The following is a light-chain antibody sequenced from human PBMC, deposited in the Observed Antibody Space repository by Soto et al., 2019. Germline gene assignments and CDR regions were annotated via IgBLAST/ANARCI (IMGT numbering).Light chain of an antibody. J-gene: IGKJ1*01. V-gene: IGKV4-1*01. CDR1: QSVLYSSNNENY. Sequence: DIVMTQSPDSLAMSLGERATIDCKSSQSVLYSSNNENYLAWYQQKPGQPPRLLIYWASTRESGVPDRFSGSGSGTDFTLTISSLQAEDVAVYYCQQYHTPPWTFGQGTKVDIK. CDR2: WAS. CDR3: QQYHTPPWT.